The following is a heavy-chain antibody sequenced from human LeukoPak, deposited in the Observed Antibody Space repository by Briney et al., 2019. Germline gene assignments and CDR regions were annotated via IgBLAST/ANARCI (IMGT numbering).Heavy chain of an antibody. J-gene: IGHJ4*02. CDR1: GFTFNNYP. V-gene: IGHV3-23*01. D-gene: IGHD2-15*01. CDR2: IGSSGGST. Sequence: PGGSLRLSCAASGFTFNNYPMSWVRQAPGKGLEWVSVIGSSGGSTHYADSVKGRFTISRDNSRNTLSLQMNSLRAEDTAVYYCTTRSPARYCSDGACYSSADYWGQGTLVTVSS. CDR3: TTRSPARYCSDGACYSSADY.